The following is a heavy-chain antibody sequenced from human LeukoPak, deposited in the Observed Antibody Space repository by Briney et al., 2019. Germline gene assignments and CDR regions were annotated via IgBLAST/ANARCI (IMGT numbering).Heavy chain of an antibody. CDR1: GFTFSDYY. CDR2: ISSSGSTI. CDR3: ARVRSSGWYGVYYYYYYMDV. Sequence: PGGSLRLSCAASGFTFSDYYMSWIRQAPGKGLEWVSYISSSGSTIYYADSVKGRFTISRDNAKNSLYLQMNSLRAEDTAVYYCARVRSSGWYGVYYYYYYMDVWGKGTTVTVSS. J-gene: IGHJ6*03. V-gene: IGHV3-11*04. D-gene: IGHD6-19*01.